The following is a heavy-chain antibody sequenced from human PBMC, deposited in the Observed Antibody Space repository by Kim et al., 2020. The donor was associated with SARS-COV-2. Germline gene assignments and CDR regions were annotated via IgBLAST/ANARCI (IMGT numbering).Heavy chain of an antibody. D-gene: IGHD2-15*01. CDR2: IYYSGST. Sequence: SETLSLTCTVSGGSISSGGYYWSWIRQHPGKGLEWIGYIYYSGSTYYNPSLKSRVTISVDTSKNQFSLKLSSVTAADTAVYYCARAPYCSGGSCYSLYYYYGMDVWGQWTTVTVSS. CDR3: ARAPYCSGGSCYSLYYYYGMDV. V-gene: IGHV4-31*03. J-gene: IGHJ6*02. CDR1: GGSISSGGYY.